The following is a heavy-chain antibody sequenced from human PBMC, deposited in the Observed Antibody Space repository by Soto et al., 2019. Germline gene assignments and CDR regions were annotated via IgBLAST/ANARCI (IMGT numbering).Heavy chain of an antibody. V-gene: IGHV3-23*01. J-gene: IGHJ2*01. CDR2: ISGGGGST. CDR3: ARRTVGWYCDL. Sequence: EVQLLESGGGLVQPGGSLRLSCAASGFTFSIYAMNWVRQAPGKGLEWVSVISGGGGSTYYADSVKGRFTISRDNSKNTLYLQMNSQRAEHTSVYYCARRTVGWYCDLGGRGTLVTVSS. CDR1: GFTFSIYA. D-gene: IGHD4-17*01.